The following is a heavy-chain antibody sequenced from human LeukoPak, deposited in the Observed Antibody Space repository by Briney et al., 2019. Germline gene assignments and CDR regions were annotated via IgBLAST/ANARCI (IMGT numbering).Heavy chain of an antibody. CDR3: AKTYGSGSYFAFDY. Sequence: SGGSLRLSCAASGFTFSSYAMNWVRQAPGKGLEWVSTISGRGDYTYYADPVKGRFTISRDNSKNTLYLQMNTLRAEDTAVYYCAKTYGSGSYFAFDYWGQGTLVTVSS. D-gene: IGHD3-10*01. V-gene: IGHV3-23*01. CDR2: ISGRGDYT. CDR1: GFTFSSYA. J-gene: IGHJ4*02.